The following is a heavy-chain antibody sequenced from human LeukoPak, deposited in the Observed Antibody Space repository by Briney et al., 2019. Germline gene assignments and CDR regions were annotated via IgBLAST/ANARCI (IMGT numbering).Heavy chain of an antibody. V-gene: IGHV4-34*01. Sequence: SETLSLTCAVYGGSFSGYYWSWIRQPPGKGLEWIGEINHSGSTNYNPSLKSRVTISVDTSKNQFSLKLSSVTAADTAVYYCARDSAAGIYYWGQGTLVTVSS. CDR2: INHSGST. CDR3: ARDSAAGIYY. D-gene: IGHD6-13*01. J-gene: IGHJ4*02. CDR1: GGSFSGYY.